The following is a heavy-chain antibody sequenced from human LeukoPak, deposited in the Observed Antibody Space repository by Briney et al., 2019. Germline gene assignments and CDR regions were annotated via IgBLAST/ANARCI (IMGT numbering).Heavy chain of an antibody. Sequence: GGSLRLSCTASGFTSSSFGMYWVRQSPGKGLEWVAYMSHGGTLEKYADSVKGRFTISRDNSQNTLNMQMNSLRAEDTAVYYCAKPRGGAAPQAFDYWGQGTLVTVSS. CDR3: AKPRGGAAPQAFDY. V-gene: IGHV3-30*02. CDR2: MSHGGTLE. CDR1: GFTSSSFG. J-gene: IGHJ4*02. D-gene: IGHD6-6*01.